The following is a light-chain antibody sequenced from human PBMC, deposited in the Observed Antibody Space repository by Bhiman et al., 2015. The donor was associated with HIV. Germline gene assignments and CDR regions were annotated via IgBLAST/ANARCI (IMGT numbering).Light chain of an antibody. Sequence: QSALTQPASVSGSPGQSITISCTGSGSDVGGYNHVSWYQQHPGKAPKLMIYDVSNRPSGVSNRFSGSESGTSATLGITGLQTGDEADYYCGTWDRSLSAGGVFGTGTKVTVL. J-gene: IGLJ1*01. CDR2: DVS. V-gene: IGLV2-14*03. CDR1: GSDVGGYNH. CDR3: GTWDRSLSAGGV.